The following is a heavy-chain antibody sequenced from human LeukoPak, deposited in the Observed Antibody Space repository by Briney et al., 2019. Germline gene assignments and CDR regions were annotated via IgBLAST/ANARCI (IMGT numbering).Heavy chain of an antibody. CDR3: AREWRSAGAEWYFYY. V-gene: IGHV3-33*01. D-gene: IGHD3-3*01. CDR1: GFTFSTYG. Sequence: GGSLRLSCAGSGFTFSTYGMHWVRQAPGKGLEWVALIYNDGSNKYYSDSVKGRFTISRDNSRNTLILQMNNLRAEDTAVYYCAREWRSAGAEWYFYYWGQGTLVTVSS. J-gene: IGHJ4*02. CDR2: IYNDGSNK.